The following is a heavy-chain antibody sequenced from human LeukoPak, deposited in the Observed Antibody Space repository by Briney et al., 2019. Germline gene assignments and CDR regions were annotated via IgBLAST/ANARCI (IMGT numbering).Heavy chain of an antibody. CDR1: GFTFSSYE. Sequence: PGGSLRLSCAASGFTFSSYEMNWVRQAPGKGLEWVSYISSSGSTIYYADSVKGRFTISRDNSKNTLYLQMNSLRAEDTAVYYCAKDRHVWGSYRYGMFDYWGQGTLVTVSS. V-gene: IGHV3-48*03. J-gene: IGHJ4*02. CDR3: AKDRHVWGSYRYGMFDY. CDR2: ISSSGSTI. D-gene: IGHD3-16*02.